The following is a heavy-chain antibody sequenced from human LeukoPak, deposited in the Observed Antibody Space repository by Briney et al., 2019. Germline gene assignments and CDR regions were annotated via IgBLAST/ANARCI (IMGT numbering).Heavy chain of an antibody. V-gene: IGHV3-74*01. Sequence: PGVSVRLSCAASGFTFSAYWMHWVRQIPGKGLVWVSHISSDGTTTTSADSVKGRFTISRDNARNTLFLQMKSLRAEDTAVYFCVRDRGGLPVVYWGQGSLVTVSS. CDR3: VRDRGGLPVVY. CDR1: GFTFSAYW. D-gene: IGHD3-10*01. CDR2: ISSDGTTT. J-gene: IGHJ4*02.